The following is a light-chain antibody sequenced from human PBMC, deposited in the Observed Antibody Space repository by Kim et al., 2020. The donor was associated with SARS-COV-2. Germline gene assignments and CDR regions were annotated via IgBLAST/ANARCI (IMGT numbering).Light chain of an antibody. CDR3: HQYNSYPWT. CDR2: KAS. V-gene: IGKV1-5*03. CDR1: QSISVW. Sequence: ASVGDRVTITCRASQSISVWLAWYQQKPGKAPKLLIYKASSLESGVPSRFSGSASGTEFTLTISSLQPDDFATYYCHQYNSYPWTFGQGTKVDIK. J-gene: IGKJ1*01.